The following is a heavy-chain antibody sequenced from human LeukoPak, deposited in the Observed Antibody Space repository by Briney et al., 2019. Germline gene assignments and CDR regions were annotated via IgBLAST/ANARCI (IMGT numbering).Heavy chain of an antibody. J-gene: IGHJ4*02. Sequence: PGGSLRLSCAASGFTFSSYEMNWVRQAPGKGLEWVSYISSSGSTIYYADSVKGRFTISRDNSKNTLYLQMNSLRAEDTAVYYCAKSSGVTMIVVVITTLLDYWGQGTLVTVSS. D-gene: IGHD3-22*01. V-gene: IGHV3-48*03. CDR1: GFTFSSYE. CDR3: AKSSGVTMIVVVITTLLDY. CDR2: ISSSGSTI.